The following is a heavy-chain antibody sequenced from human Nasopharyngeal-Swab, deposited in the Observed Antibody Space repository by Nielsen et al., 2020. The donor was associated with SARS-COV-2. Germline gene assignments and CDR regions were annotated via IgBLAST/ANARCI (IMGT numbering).Heavy chain of an antibody. V-gene: IGHV3-21*01. Sequence: GESLKISCAGSGFTFSSYSMNWVRQAPGKGLEWISSINWDSSYIYHADSVRGRFTISRDNAKTSLYLQMTGLRAEDTAVYYCVRGTIVGAAGYDYWGQGTLLTVSS. CDR2: INWDSSYI. J-gene: IGHJ4*02. CDR3: VRGTIVGAAGYDY. CDR1: GFTFSSYS. D-gene: IGHD1-26*01.